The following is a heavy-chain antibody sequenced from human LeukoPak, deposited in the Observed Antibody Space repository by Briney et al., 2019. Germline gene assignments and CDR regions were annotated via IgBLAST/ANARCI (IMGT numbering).Heavy chain of an antibody. J-gene: IGHJ3*01. V-gene: IGHV1-3*03. Sequence: ASVKVSCKASGYTFTSYTIHWVRQAPGQSLEWMGWISVGRGDSKCSEEFQGRVTLTRDTSATTAYLEVSSLRPEDMAVYYCARERGIRDAFDFWGQGTMVTVSS. CDR2: ISVGRGDS. CDR3: ARERGIRDAFDF. D-gene: IGHD1-14*01. CDR1: GYTFTSYT.